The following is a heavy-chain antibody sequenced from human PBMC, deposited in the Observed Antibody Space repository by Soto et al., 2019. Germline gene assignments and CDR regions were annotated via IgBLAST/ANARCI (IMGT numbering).Heavy chain of an antibody. CDR1: GFTFSSYG. CDR3: AKERTYCGGDCYLGALDY. D-gene: IGHD2-21*02. CDR2: ISYDGSNK. Sequence: GGSLRLSCAASGFTFSSYGMHWVRQAPGKGLEWVAVISYDGSNKYYADSVKGRFTISRDNSKNTLYLQMNSLRAEDTAVYYCAKERTYCGGDCYLGALDYWGQGTLVTVSS. V-gene: IGHV3-30*18. J-gene: IGHJ4*02.